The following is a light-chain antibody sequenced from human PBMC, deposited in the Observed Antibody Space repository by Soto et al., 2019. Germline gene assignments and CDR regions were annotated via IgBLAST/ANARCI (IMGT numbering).Light chain of an antibody. J-gene: IGKJ5*01. V-gene: IGKV3D-20*02. CDR3: QQRSNWPT. Sequence: EMVLTPSPSTLSLSPGDRATPSCRASQSVSSSYLAWYQQKPGQAPRLLIYGASSRATGTPDRFSGSGSGTDFTLTISRLEAEDFAVYYCQQRSNWPTFGQGTRLEIK. CDR2: GAS. CDR1: QSVSSSY.